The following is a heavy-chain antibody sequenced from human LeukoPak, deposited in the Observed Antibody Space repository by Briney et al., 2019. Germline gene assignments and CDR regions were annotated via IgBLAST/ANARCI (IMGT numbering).Heavy chain of an antibody. CDR2: INPNGGGT. D-gene: IGHD3-10*01. V-gene: IGHV1-2*06. CDR1: GYTFTGYY. CDR3: ARGLQTDYLPSYYYYMDV. Sequence: ASVKVSCKASGYTFTGYYMHWVRQAPGQGLEWMGRINPNGGGTNYAQKFQGRVTMTRDTSISTAYMELSRLRSDDTAVYYCARGLQTDYLPSYYYYMDVWGKGTTVTVSS. J-gene: IGHJ6*03.